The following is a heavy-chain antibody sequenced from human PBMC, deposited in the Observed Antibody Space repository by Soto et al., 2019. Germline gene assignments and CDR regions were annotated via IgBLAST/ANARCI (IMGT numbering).Heavy chain of an antibody. D-gene: IGHD3-10*01. CDR1: GFTFSNAW. J-gene: IGHJ4*02. Sequence: EVQLVESGGGLVKPVGSLRLSCAASGFTFSNAWMSWVRPAPGKGLEWVGRIKSKTDGGTTDYAAPVKGRFTISRHYSKNTLYLQMNSLKTEDTSVYYCTTASMVRGTFDYWGQGTLVTVSS. CDR3: TTASMVRGTFDY. V-gene: IGHV3-15*01. CDR2: IKSKTDGGTT.